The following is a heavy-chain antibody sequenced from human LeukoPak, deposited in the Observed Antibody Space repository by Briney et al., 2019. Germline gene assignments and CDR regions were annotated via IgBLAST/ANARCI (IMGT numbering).Heavy chain of an antibody. CDR3: AKSHWPIFDY. J-gene: IGHJ4*02. Sequence: PGRSLRLSCAASGFTFSSYAMSWVRQAPGKGLEWVSTISGSGGSTYYADSVKGRFTISRDNSKNTLYLQMNSLRAEDTAVYYCAKSHWPIFDYWGQGTLVTVSS. V-gene: IGHV3-23*01. D-gene: IGHD1-1*01. CDR1: GFTFSSYA. CDR2: ISGSGGST.